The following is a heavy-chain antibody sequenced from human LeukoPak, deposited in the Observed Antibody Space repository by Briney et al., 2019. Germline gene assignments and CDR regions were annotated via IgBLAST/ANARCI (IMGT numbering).Heavy chain of an antibody. D-gene: IGHD1-26*01. CDR1: GFTFSSYS. CDR3: AKVVGATIVRGAPFDY. CDR2: ISGSGGST. V-gene: IGHV3-23*01. J-gene: IGHJ4*02. Sequence: PGGSLRLSCAASGFTFSSYSMNWVRQAPGKGLEWVSAISGSGGSTYYADSVKGRFTISRDNSKNTLYLQMNSLRAEDTAVYYCAKVVGATIVRGAPFDYWGQGTLVTVSS.